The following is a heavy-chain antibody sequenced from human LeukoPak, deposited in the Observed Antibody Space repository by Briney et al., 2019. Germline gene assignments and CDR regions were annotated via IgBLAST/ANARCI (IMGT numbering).Heavy chain of an antibody. CDR3: ARLVGYCSSTSCLNFDY. V-gene: IGHV4-39*01. Sequence: SETLSLTCTVSGGSIRSYYWSWIRQPPGKGLEWIGSIYYSGSTYYNPSLKSRVTISVDTSKNQFSLKLSSVTAADTAVYYCARLVGYCSSTSCLNFDYWGQGTLATVSS. D-gene: IGHD2-2*01. J-gene: IGHJ4*02. CDR2: IYYSGST. CDR1: GGSIRSYY.